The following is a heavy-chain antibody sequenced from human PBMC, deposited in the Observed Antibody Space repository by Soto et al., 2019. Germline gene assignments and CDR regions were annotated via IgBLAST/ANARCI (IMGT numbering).Heavy chain of an antibody. CDR3: VRRVSGNYD. CDR2: ISSNGGTT. D-gene: IGHD1-7*01. J-gene: IGHJ4*02. CDR1: GFTFSSYD. V-gene: IGHV3-64*01. Sequence: EVQLAESGGGMVQPGGSLRLSCVASGFTFSSYDMHWVRQAPGKGLEYVSSISSNGGTTYYGNSVKGRFTISRDNSKNTLYLQMGSLRAEDMAVYYCVRRVSGNYDWGQGTLVTVSS.